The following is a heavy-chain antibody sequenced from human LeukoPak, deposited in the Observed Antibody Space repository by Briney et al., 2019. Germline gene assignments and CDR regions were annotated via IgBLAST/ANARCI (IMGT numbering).Heavy chain of an antibody. J-gene: IGHJ5*02. CDR2: IYYSGST. CDR3: ARAGGTDYWFDP. D-gene: IGHD1-7*01. Sequence: PSETLSLTCTVSGGSISSGDYDWSWIRQPPGKGLEWIGYIYYSGSTYYNPSLKSRVTISVDTSKNQFSLKLSSVTAADTAVYYCARAGGTDYWFDPWGQGTLVTVSS. CDR1: GGSISSGDYD. V-gene: IGHV4-30-4*01.